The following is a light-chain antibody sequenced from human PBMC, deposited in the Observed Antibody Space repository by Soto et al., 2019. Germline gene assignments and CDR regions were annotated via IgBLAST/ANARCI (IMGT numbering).Light chain of an antibody. J-gene: IGKJ1*01. Sequence: EIVLTQFPATLSLSPGESATLSCRTSQSVSTYVAWYQQKPGQAPRLLIYDASTRATGIPDRFSGRGSGTEFTLTISSLQSVDFAVYYCQQYDNWPQTCGQGTKVDIK. V-gene: IGKV3-15*01. CDR3: QQYDNWPQT. CDR1: QSVSTY. CDR2: DAS.